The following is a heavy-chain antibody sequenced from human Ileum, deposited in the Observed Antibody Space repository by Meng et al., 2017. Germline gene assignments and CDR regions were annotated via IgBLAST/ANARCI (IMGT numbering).Heavy chain of an antibody. D-gene: IGHD3-22*01. CDR1: GGSISSGDYY. CDR2: INHSGST. V-gene: IGHV4-30-4*01. J-gene: IGHJ4*02. CDR3: ASARYDN. Sequence: QVQLQESGPGLGKPSQTLSLTCTVSGGSISSGDYYWSWIRQPPGKGLEWIGEINHSGSTNYKPSLKSRVTISVDTSKKQFSLKLTSVTAADTAVYYCASARYDNWGQGTLVTVSS.